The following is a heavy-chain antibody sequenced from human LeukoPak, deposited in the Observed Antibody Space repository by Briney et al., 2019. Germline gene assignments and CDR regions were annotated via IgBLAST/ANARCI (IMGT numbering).Heavy chain of an antibody. Sequence: GASVKVSCKASGYSSTGYYMHWVRQAPGQGLEWMGWINPNSGGTHYAQKFQGRVTMTRDTSISTAYMELSSLRSDDTAIYYCAGGPYSTSPHFDYWGQGTLVTVSS. CDR3: AGGPYSTSPHFDY. V-gene: IGHV1-2*02. CDR2: INPNSGGT. D-gene: IGHD6-6*01. J-gene: IGHJ4*02. CDR1: GYSSTGYY.